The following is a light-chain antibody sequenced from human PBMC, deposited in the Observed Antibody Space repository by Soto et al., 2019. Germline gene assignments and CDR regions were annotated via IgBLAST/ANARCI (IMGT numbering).Light chain of an antibody. V-gene: IGKV3-20*01. Sequence: EIVLTQSPGTLSLSPGERATLSCRASQSVSSSYLAWYQQKPGQAPRLLIYGASSRSTGIPDRFSGSGSGTDFTLTISRLAPEAFAVYYWQQYGISPPWTFGQGTKVEIK. CDR2: GAS. J-gene: IGKJ1*01. CDR3: QQYGISPPWT. CDR1: QSVSSSY.